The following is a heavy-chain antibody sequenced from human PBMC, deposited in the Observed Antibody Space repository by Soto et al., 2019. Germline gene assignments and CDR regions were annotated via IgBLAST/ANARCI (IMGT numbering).Heavy chain of an antibody. V-gene: IGHV3-48*03. Sequence: EVQLVESGGGLVQPGGSLRLSCAASGFTFSIHEMNWVRQAPGKGLEWVSYISSIGVATYYADSVKGRFTISRDNAKNSLYLQMHSLSAEDTAVYYCAREGRVGGIDYWGQGTPVTVSS. CDR2: ISSIGVAT. CDR1: GFTFSIHE. CDR3: AREGRVGGIDY. D-gene: IGHD6-19*01. J-gene: IGHJ4*02.